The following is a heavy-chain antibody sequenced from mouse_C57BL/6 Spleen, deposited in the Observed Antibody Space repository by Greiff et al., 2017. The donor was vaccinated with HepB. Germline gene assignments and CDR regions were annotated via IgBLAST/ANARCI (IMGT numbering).Heavy chain of an antibody. CDR3: ARDDGSSYWYFDV. CDR1: GFNIKDYY. J-gene: IGHJ1*03. V-gene: IGHV14-2*01. CDR2: IDPEDGET. Sequence: EVKLLESGAELVKPGASVKLSCTASGFNIKDYYMHWVKQRTEQGLEWIGRIDPEDGETKYAPKFQGKATITADTSSNTAYLQLSSLTSEDTAVYYCARDDGSSYWYFDVWGTGTTVTVSS. D-gene: IGHD1-1*01.